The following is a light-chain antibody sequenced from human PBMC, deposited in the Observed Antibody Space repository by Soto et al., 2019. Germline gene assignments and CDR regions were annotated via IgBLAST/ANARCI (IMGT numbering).Light chain of an antibody. CDR3: QQSYSTPRT. V-gene: IGKV1-39*01. J-gene: IGKJ1*01. Sequence: QSPSLLSASTGDRVTISCRMSQGISSYLNWYQQKQGKAPKLLIYAASSLQSGVPSRFSGSGSGTDVTITISSLQPEDGATYDGQQSYSTPRTFGQGTKVDIK. CDR1: QGISSY. CDR2: AAS.